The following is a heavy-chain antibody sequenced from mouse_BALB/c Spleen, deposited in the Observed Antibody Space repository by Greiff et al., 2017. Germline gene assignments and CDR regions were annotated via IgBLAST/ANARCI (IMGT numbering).Heavy chain of an antibody. V-gene: IGHV1-82*01. CDR2: IYPGDGDT. Sequence: QVQLQQSGPELVKPGASVKISCKASGYAFSSSWMNWVKQRPGQGLEWIGRIYPGDGDTNYNGKFKGKATLTADKSSSTAYMQLSSLTSVDSAVYFCASWLFDYWGQGTTLTVSS. J-gene: IGHJ2*01. CDR1: GYAFSSSW. CDR3: ASWLFDY.